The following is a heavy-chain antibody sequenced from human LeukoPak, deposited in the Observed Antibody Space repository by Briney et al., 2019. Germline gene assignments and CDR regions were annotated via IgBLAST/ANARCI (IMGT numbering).Heavy chain of an antibody. CDR1: GGSISSGGYY. J-gene: IGHJ4*02. Sequence: SQTLFLTCTVSGGSISSGGYYWSWIRQHPGKGLEWIGYIYYSGSTYYNPSLKSRLTISVDTSKNQFSLKLSSVTAADTAVYYCARDRSRGTGTFDYWGQGTLVTVSS. V-gene: IGHV4-31*03. CDR2: IYYSGST. D-gene: IGHD1-1*01. CDR3: ARDRSRGTGTFDY.